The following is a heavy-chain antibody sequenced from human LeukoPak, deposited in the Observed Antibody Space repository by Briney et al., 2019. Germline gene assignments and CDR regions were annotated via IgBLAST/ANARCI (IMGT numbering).Heavy chain of an antibody. CDR3: ARGRQPHTVYYFDY. CDR1: GGTFSSYA. CDR2: IIPIFGTA. V-gene: IGHV1-69*13. Sequence: SVKVSCKASGGTFSSYAISWVRQAPGQGLEWMGGIIPIFGTANYAQKFQGRVTITADESTSTAYMELSSLRSEDTAVCYCARGRQPHTVYYFDYWGQGTLVTVSS. J-gene: IGHJ4*02. D-gene: IGHD6-13*01.